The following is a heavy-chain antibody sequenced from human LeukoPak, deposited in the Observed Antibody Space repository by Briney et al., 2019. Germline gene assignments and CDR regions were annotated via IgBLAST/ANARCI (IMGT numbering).Heavy chain of an antibody. Sequence: SETLSLTCTVSGGSISSSSYYWGWIRQPPGKGLEWLGSIYYSGNTYYNPSLKSRVTVSVDTSKNQFSRKLNSVTAADTAVYYCARLPSSSWLNWFDPWGQGTLVTVSS. D-gene: IGHD6-13*01. CDR1: GGSISSSSYY. CDR3: ARLPSSSWLNWFDP. J-gene: IGHJ5*02. V-gene: IGHV4-39*01. CDR2: IYYSGNT.